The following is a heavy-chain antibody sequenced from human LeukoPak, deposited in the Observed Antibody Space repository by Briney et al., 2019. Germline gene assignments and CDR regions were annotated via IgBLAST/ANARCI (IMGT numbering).Heavy chain of an antibody. CDR2: IYHNGRT. D-gene: IGHD3-22*01. CDR3: ARVVYYDSSGYYEGDYCYYYYMDV. Sequence: SETLSLTCTVSGYSISSGYDWGWIRQPPGKGLEWIGSIYHNGRTYYNPSLKSRVTISVDTSKNQFSLKLSSVTAADTAVYYCARVVYYDSSGYYEGDYCYYYYMDVWGKGTTVTVSS. V-gene: IGHV4-38-2*02. CDR1: GYSISSGYD. J-gene: IGHJ6*03.